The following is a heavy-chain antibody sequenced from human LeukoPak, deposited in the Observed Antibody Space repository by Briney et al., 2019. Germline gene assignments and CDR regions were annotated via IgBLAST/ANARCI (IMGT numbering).Heavy chain of an antibody. Sequence: GGSLRLSCAASGFTFSSYWMHWVRQAPGKGLVWFSRINSDGSSTSYADSVKGRFTISRDNAKNTLYLQMNSLRAEDTAVYYCATVTTSYYYYYGMDVWGQGTTVTVSS. CDR2: INSDGSST. V-gene: IGHV3-74*01. D-gene: IGHD4-11*01. CDR3: ATVTTSYYYYYGMDV. CDR1: GFTFSSYW. J-gene: IGHJ6*02.